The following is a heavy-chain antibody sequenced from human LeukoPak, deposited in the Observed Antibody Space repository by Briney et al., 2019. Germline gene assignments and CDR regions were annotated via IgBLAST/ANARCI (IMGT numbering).Heavy chain of an antibody. V-gene: IGHV4-59*08. J-gene: IGHJ4*02. CDR2: IFYSGTT. CDR1: DDSITNYY. D-gene: IGHD6-13*01. CDR3: ARQIIRGQYLVHFDY. Sequence: SETLSLTCTVSDDSITNYYWSWIRQPPGKGLEWIGYIFYSGTTYYNPSLKSRVTMSLDTSGSQFSLRLKSLTAADTTVYYCARQIIRGQYLVHFDYWSQGILVTVSS.